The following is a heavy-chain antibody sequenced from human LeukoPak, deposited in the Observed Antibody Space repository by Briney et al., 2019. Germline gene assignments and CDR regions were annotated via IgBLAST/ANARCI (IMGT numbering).Heavy chain of an antibody. J-gene: IGHJ6*02. V-gene: IGHV1-24*01. Sequence: ASVKVSCTVSGYTLTELSMHWVRQAPGKGLEWMGGFDPEGGETIYAPEFQGRVTMSEDTSTATAYMELSRLRSEDTAVYYCATGRGDPTHCCGMGVWGQGTMVTVSS. CDR1: GYTLTELS. CDR2: FDPEGGET. D-gene: IGHD2-15*01. CDR3: ATGRGDPTHCCGMGV.